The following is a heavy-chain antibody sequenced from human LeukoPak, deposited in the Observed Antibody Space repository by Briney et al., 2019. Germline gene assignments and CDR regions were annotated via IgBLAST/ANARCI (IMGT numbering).Heavy chain of an antibody. V-gene: IGHV4-59*08. D-gene: IGHD3-10*01. CDR1: GGSFSSYD. Sequence: PSETLTLTCTVSGGSFSSYDWSWIRQPPGKGLEWVGYIYYGGSTNYNPSLKKRVTISVDKSKNQFSLKLSCVTAADTAVYFCARQVGYYGRSACDICGEGTMVVVSS. CDR3: ARQVGYYGRSACDI. CDR2: IYYGGST. J-gene: IGHJ3*02.